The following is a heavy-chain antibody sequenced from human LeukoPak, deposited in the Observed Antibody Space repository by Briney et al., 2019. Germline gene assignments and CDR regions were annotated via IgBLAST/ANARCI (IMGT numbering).Heavy chain of an antibody. CDR2: MNPKGGDT. CDR1: GYTFTRFV. V-gene: IGHV1-8*01. Sequence: ASVKVSCKGSGYTFTRFVMSWGGHAGGQGLEWMGGMNPKGGDTGYAQKFQGRVTMTRNTSISKAYMERSSLRSEDTAVYYCARGPIRSIAVAVSDYWGQGTLVTVSS. J-gene: IGHJ4*02. CDR3: ARGPIRSIAVAVSDY. D-gene: IGHD6-13*01.